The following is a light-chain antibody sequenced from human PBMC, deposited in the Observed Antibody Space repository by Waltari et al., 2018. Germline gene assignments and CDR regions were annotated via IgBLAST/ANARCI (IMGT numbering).Light chain of an antibody. V-gene: IGKV1-5*01. CDR1: QSITRW. CDR3: QTYYSPPFT. Sequence: DIQMTQSPSTPSASVATRVTITCRAGQSITRWLAWYQQKPGKATKLLIYDASNLGSGVPSRFSGSGSGTEFTLTISSLQPEDVATYYCQTYYSPPFTFGPGTTVDIK. CDR2: DAS. J-gene: IGKJ3*01.